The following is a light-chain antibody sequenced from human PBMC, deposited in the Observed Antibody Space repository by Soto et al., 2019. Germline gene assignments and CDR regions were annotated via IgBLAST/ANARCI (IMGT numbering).Light chain of an antibody. V-gene: IGLV6-57*04. CDR2: EDN. CDR1: SGSIASNY. Sequence: NFMLTQPHSVSESPGKTVTISCTRSSGSIASNYVQWYQQRPGSAPTTVIYEDNQRPSGVPDRFSGSIDSSSNSASLTISRLKTEDAADYYCQSYHSSNVVFGGGTKVTVL. CDR3: QSYHSSNVV. J-gene: IGLJ3*02.